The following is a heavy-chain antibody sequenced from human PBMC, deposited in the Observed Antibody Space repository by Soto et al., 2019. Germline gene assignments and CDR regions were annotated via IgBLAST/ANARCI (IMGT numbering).Heavy chain of an antibody. D-gene: IGHD6-19*01. V-gene: IGHV3-15*07. CDR2: IKSKTDGGTT. CDR1: GFTFSNAW. CDR3: ARRSSGWYFDY. J-gene: IGHJ4*02. Sequence: GGSLRLSCAASGFTFSNAWMNWVRQAPGKGLEWVGRIKSKTDGGTTDYAAPVKGRFTISRDDSKNTLYLQMNSLKTEDTAVYYCARRSSGWYFDYWGQETLVTVSS.